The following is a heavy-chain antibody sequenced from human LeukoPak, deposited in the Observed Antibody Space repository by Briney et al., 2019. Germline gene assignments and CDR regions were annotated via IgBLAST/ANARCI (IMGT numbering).Heavy chain of an antibody. V-gene: IGHV4-39*07. CDR2: IYYSGST. J-gene: IGHJ4*02. CDR1: GGSISSSSYY. D-gene: IGHD2-2*01. CDR3: ARVMIVVPAAIEYSSSPFIDY. Sequence: SETLSLTCTVSGGSISSSSYYWGWIRQPPGKGLEWIGSIYYSGSTYYNPSLKSRVTISVDTSKNQFSLKLSSVTAADTAVYYCARVMIVVPAAIEYSSSPFIDYWGQGTLVTVSS.